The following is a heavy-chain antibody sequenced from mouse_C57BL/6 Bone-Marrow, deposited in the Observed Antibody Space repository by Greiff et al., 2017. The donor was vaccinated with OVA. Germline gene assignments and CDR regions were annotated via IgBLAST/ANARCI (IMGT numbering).Heavy chain of an antibody. CDR2: IYPYNGVS. CDR1: GYSFTGYY. CDR3: AREGGNYVNFDY. D-gene: IGHD2-1*01. V-gene: IGHV1-31*01. J-gene: IGHJ2*01. Sequence: EVKVVESGPELVKPGASVKISCKASGYSFTGYYMHWVKQSHGNILDWIGYIYPYNGVSSYNQKFKGKATLTVDKSSSTAYMELRSLTSEDSAVYYCAREGGNYVNFDYWGQGTTLTVSS.